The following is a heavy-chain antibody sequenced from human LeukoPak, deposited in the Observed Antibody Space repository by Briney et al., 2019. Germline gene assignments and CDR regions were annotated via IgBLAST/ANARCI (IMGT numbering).Heavy chain of an antibody. CDR2: MYSGGSR. J-gene: IGHJ1*01. Sequence: PGGSLRLSCAVSGFTVSSNYMSWVRQAPGKGLDWVSVMYSGGSRYYADSVKGRFTVSRDDSKNTLYLQMNSLRAEDTAVYYCARGEDGDYYFQHWGQGTLVTVSS. CDR1: GFTVSSNY. CDR3: ARGEDGDYYFQH. V-gene: IGHV3-66*01. D-gene: IGHD4-17*01.